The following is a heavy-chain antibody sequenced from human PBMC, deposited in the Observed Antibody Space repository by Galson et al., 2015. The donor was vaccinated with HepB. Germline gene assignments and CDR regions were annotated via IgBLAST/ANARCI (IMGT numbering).Heavy chain of an antibody. CDR1: GFTFSTHA. CDR3: AKLGKRAPAGTTATILDS. D-gene: IGHD6-13*01. Sequence: SLRLSCAASGFTFSTHAMSWVRQAPGKGLEWVSAIRSSGASTYFADSVKGRFTIFRDNSKITLYLQMSSLRVEDTAVYYCAKLGKRAPAGTTATILDSWGQGTLLIVSS. V-gene: IGHV3-23*01. J-gene: IGHJ4*02. CDR2: IRSSGAST.